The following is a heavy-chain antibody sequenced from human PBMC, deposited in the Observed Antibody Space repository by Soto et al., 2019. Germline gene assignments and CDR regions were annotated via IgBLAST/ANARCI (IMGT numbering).Heavy chain of an antibody. D-gene: IGHD3-3*01. V-gene: IGHV3-23*01. CDR3: ADGGEWSFNFVY. J-gene: IGHJ4*02. CDR1: GFTFSTYA. Sequence: EVQLLESGGGLGQPGGSLRLSCAASGFTFSTYAMSWDRQAPEKGLEWVVGISARGDNSYYKDYVKGRFTISRDNAKGTLYLQMNNLRAEDTAVYYCADGGEWSFNFVYWGQGTLVTVSS. CDR2: ISARGDNS.